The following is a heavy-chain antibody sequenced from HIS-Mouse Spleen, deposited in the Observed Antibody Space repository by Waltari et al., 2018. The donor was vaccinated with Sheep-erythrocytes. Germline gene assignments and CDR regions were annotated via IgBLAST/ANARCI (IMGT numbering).Heavy chain of an antibody. V-gene: IGHV3-9*01. Sequence: EVQLVESGGGLVQPGRSLRLSCAASGFSFADYGMHWVRQAPGEALDWVSVIRWNRCIKGNADLVKGRFTISRDNANSSLYLQMNSLRAEDTALYYCAKDISRNIVVVPAAVGDYWGQGTLVTVSS. CDR1: GFSFADYG. CDR2: IRWNRCIK. CDR3: AKDISRNIVVVPAAVGDY. D-gene: IGHD2-2*01. J-gene: IGHJ4*02.